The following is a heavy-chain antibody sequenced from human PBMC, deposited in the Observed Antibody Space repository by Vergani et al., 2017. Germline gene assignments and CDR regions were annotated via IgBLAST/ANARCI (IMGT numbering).Heavy chain of an antibody. CDR2: NSAYNGNT. J-gene: IGHJ6*02. CDR1: GYTFTSYG. Sequence: QVQLVQSGAEVKKPGASVKVSCKASGYTFTSYGISWVRQAPGQGLEWMGWNSAYNGNTKYAQKLQGRVTMTTDTSTSTAYMELRSLGSDETAVYYCARDRPFYGMDVWGQGTTVTVSS. V-gene: IGHV1-18*01. CDR3: ARDRPFYGMDV.